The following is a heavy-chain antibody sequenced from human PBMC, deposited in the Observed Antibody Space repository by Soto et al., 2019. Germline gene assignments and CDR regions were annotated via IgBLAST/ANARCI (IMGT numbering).Heavy chain of an antibody. CDR3: ARGSLGAAAGSYYYYYGMDV. CDR2: VSSTSGYI. J-gene: IGHJ6*02. V-gene: IGHV3-21*01. D-gene: IGHD6-13*01. Sequence: GGSLRLSCAVFGFTFSNYKMSWVRQAPGKGLEWVSSVSSTSGYIYYADSVKGRFTISRDNAKNSLYLQMNSLRAEDTAVYYCARGSLGAAAGSYYYYYGMDVWGQGTTVTVSS. CDR1: GFTFSNYK.